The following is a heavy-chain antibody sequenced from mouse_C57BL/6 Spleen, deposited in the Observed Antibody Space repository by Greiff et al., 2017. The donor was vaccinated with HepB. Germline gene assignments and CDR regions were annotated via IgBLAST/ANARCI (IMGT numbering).Heavy chain of an antibody. V-gene: IGHV3-6*01. CDR2: ISYDGSN. D-gene: IGHD1-1*01. J-gene: IGHJ1*03. Sequence: EVKLEESGPGLVKPSQSLSLTCSVTGYSITSGYYWNWIRQFPGNKLEWMGYISYDGSNNYNPSLENRISITRDTSKNQFFLKLNSVTTEDTATYYCARRGTTRYFDVWGTGTTVTVSS. CDR1: GYSITSGYY. CDR3: ARRGTTRYFDV.